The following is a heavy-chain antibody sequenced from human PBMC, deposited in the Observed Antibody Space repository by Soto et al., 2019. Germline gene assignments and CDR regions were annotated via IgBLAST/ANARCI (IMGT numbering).Heavy chain of an antibody. J-gene: IGHJ6*02. V-gene: IGHV2-5*01. D-gene: IGHD3-3*02. CDR3: ATSKRKYILYGMDL. CDR2: IYWNDDK. Sequence: ESGPTLVNPTQTLTLTCTFSGFSLSTSGVGVGWIRQPPGKALEWLALIYWNDDKRYSPSLKSRLTITKDTSKNQVVLTMTNMDPVDTATHSRATSKRKYILYGMDLWGQGTTVTVSS. CDR1: GFSLSTSGVG.